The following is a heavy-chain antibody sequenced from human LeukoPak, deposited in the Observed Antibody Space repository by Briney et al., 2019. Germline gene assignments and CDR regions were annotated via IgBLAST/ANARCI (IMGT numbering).Heavy chain of an antibody. D-gene: IGHD1-26*01. Sequence: SETLSLTCAVHGGSFSGYYWSWIRQPPGKGLEWIGEINHSGSTNYNPSLKSRVTISVDTSKNQFSLKLSSVTAADTAVYYCARRMVGATPDYWGQGTLVTVSS. J-gene: IGHJ4*02. CDR3: ARRMVGATPDY. CDR2: INHSGST. V-gene: IGHV4-34*01. CDR1: GGSFSGYY.